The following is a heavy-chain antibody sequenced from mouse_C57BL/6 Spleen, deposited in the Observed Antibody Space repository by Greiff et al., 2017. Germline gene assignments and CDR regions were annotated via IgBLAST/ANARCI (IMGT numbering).Heavy chain of an antibody. D-gene: IGHD1-1*01. CDR2: IYPGDGDT. CDR1: GYAFSSSW. Sequence: VQLQQSGPELVKPGASVKISCKASGYAFSSSWMNWVKQRPGKGLEWIGRIYPGDGDTNYNGKFKGKATLTADKSSSTAYMHLSRLTSEDSAVYCCARHYYGSSYFDYWGQGTTLTVSS. CDR3: ARHYYGSSYFDY. J-gene: IGHJ2*01. V-gene: IGHV1-82*01.